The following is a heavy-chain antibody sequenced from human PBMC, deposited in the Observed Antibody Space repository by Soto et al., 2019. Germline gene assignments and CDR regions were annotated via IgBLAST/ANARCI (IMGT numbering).Heavy chain of an antibody. Sequence: GESLKISCAASGFSFRDYFTSWIRQAPGKGLEWVSYIGPYGNSIYYADSVKGRFTISRDDATNSLHLHMNSLRTDDTAVYYCARDDHTYGVYWGQGTPVTVSS. CDR3: ARDDHTYGVY. CDR1: GFSFRDYF. CDR2: IGPYGNSI. J-gene: IGHJ4*02. V-gene: IGHV3-11*01. D-gene: IGHD2-21*01.